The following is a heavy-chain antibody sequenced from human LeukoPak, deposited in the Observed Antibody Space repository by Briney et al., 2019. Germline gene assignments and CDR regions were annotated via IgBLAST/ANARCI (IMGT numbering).Heavy chain of an antibody. D-gene: IGHD3-10*01. Sequence: GGSLRLSCAASGFTFSSYWMHWVRQAPGKGLVWVSRINSDGRIINYADSVKGRFTISRDNAKNTLYLQMNSLRVEDTAVYYCARGRGWYFDLWGRGTLVTVSS. CDR2: INSDGRII. CDR1: GFTFSSYW. V-gene: IGHV3-74*01. J-gene: IGHJ2*01. CDR3: ARGRGWYFDL.